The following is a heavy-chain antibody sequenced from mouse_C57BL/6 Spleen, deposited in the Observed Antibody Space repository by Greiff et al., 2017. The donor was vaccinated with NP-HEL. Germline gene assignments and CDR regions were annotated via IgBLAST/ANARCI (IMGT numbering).Heavy chain of an antibody. CDR2: IHPNSGST. J-gene: IGHJ2*01. CDR1: GYTFTSYW. V-gene: IGHV1-64*01. D-gene: IGHD2-4*01. Sequence: QVQLQQPGAELVKPGASVKLSCKASGYTFTSYWMHWVKQRPGQGLEWIGMIHPNSGSTNYNEKFKSKATLTVDKSSSTADMQLSSLTSEDSAVYYCAKGIYYDYAYYFDYWGQGTTLTVSS. CDR3: AKGIYYDYAYYFDY.